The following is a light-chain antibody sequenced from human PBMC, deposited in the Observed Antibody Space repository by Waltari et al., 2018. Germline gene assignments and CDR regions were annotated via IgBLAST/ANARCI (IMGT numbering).Light chain of an antibody. Sequence: QSALTPPRSVSGSPWPAVTISCTGTSSVFGGYKLVSRYPQHPGKAPKLMIYDVSKRPSGLPDRCSGSKSGNTASLTISGLQAEDEADYYCCSYAGSYTHYVFGTGTKVTVL. CDR3: CSYAGSYTHYV. V-gene: IGLV2-11*01. CDR1: SSVFGGYKL. J-gene: IGLJ1*01. CDR2: DVS.